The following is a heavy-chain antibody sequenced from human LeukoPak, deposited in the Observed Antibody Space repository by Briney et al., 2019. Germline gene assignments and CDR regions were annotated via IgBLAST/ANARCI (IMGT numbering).Heavy chain of an antibody. CDR1: GYTFTGYY. V-gene: IGHV1-2*02. J-gene: IGHJ4*02. Sequence: GASVKVSCKASGYTFTGYYMHWVRQAPGQGLEWMGWINPNSGGTNYAQKFQGRVTMTRDTSTSTAYMELSRLRSDDTAVYYCARNDILTGYYEYYFDYWGQGTLVTASS. D-gene: IGHD3-9*01. CDR3: ARNDILTGYYEYYFDY. CDR2: INPNSGGT.